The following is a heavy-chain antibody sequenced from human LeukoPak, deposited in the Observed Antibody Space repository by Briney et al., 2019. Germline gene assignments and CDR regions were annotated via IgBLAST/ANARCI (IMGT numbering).Heavy chain of an antibody. V-gene: IGHV1-2*02. J-gene: IGHJ6*03. Sequence: ASVKVSCKASGYTFTGYYMHWVRQAPGQGLEWMGWINPNSGGTNYAQKFQGRVTMTRDTSISTAYMELSRLRSDDTVVYYCARDKGRITIFGVVNRSNYMDVWGKGTTVTVSS. CDR2: INPNSGGT. D-gene: IGHD3-3*01. CDR1: GYTFTGYY. CDR3: ARDKGRITIFGVVNRSNYMDV.